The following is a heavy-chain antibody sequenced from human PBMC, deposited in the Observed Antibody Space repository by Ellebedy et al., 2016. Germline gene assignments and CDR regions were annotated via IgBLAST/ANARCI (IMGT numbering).Heavy chain of an antibody. D-gene: IGHD3-22*01. J-gene: IGHJ3*01. V-gene: IGHV3-7*03. CDR3: ARIRHYYDSSGYRTDAFDF. CDR1: GFTFSSYW. CDR2: IKQDGSEK. Sequence: GGSLRLSCAASGFTFSSYWMSWVRQAPGKGPEWVANIKQDGSEKYYVDSLKGRFTISRDNAKNSLYLQMDRLGAEDTAVYYCARIRHYYDSSGYRTDAFDFWGQGTMVTVSS.